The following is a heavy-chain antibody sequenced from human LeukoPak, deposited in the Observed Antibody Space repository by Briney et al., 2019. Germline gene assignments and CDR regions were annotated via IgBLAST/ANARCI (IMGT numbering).Heavy chain of an antibody. Sequence: GSLRLSCAASGFIFSSYWMSWVRQAPGKGLEWIGSIYYSGSTYYNPSLKSRVTISVDTSKNQFSLKLNSVTAADTAVYYCARAARTVTSSYYFDYWGQGTLVTVSS. D-gene: IGHD4-11*01. CDR1: GFIFSSYW. CDR3: ARAARTVTSSYYFDY. CDR2: IYYSGST. J-gene: IGHJ4*02. V-gene: IGHV4-39*07.